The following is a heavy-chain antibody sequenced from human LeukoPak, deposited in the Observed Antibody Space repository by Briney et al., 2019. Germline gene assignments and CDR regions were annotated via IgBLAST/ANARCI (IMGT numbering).Heavy chain of an antibody. V-gene: IGHV1-2*02. CDR2: INPNSGGT. Sequence: ASVKVSCKASGGTFSSYAISWVRQAPGQGLEWMGWINPNSGGTNYAQKFQGRVTMTRDTSISTAYMELSRLRSDDTAVYYCARESYDSSGYYNTRGVQGRFDYWGQGTLVTVSS. J-gene: IGHJ4*02. CDR1: GGTFSSYA. D-gene: IGHD3-22*01. CDR3: ARESYDSSGYYNTRGVQGRFDY.